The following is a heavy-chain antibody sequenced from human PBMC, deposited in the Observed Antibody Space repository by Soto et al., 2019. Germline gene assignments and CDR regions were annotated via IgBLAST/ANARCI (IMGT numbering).Heavy chain of an antibody. V-gene: IGHV3-49*03. J-gene: IGHJ4*02. CDR3: TRDIVGATGFDE. CDR2: IRKNGYGGTT. Sequence: GGSLRLSCTASGFTFGDYVMVWFRQAPGKGLEWVGFIRKNGYGGTTEYAASVKGRFSISRDDAKSIAYLQMNSLKTEDTALYYCTRDIVGATGFDEWGQGTLVTVSS. CDR1: GFTFGDYV. D-gene: IGHD1-26*01.